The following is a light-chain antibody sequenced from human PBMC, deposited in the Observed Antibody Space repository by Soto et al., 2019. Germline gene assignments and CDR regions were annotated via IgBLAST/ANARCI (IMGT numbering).Light chain of an antibody. CDR3: RSYAGSNTYV. CDR1: KGDIGVYDF. J-gene: IGLJ1*01. CDR2: EVV. V-gene: IGLV2-8*01. Sequence: QSVLTQPPSASGSPGQSVTISCTGAKGDIGVYDFVSWYQHHPGEAPRLIIYEVVQRPSGVSDRFSGSKSGDTASLTVSGLQAEDEADYFCRSYAGSNTYVFGSGTKLTVL.